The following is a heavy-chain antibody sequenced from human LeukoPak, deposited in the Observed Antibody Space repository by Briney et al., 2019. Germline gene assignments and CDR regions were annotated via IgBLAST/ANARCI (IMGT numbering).Heavy chain of an antibody. Sequence: ASVKVSCKASGYTFNIYGISWVRQAPGQGLEWMGWISAYDANTNYAQKFQGRVTMTRDTSISTAYMELSRLRSDDTAVYYCARDSLRYDAFDIWGQGTMVTVSS. CDR1: GYTFNIYG. V-gene: IGHV1-18*01. CDR2: ISAYDANT. J-gene: IGHJ3*02. CDR3: ARDSLRYDAFDI.